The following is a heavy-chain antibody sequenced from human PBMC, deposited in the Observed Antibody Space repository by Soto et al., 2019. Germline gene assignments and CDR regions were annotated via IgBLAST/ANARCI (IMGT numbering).Heavy chain of an antibody. CDR2: ISVLNGYA. CDR3: SKNGTTWFAS. V-gene: IGHV1-18*01. J-gene: IGHJ5*01. CDR1: GYSFHNSG. D-gene: IGHD1-1*01. Sequence: QVQLVQSGPELKKPGASVKVSCKTSGYSFHNSGISWVRQAPGQGLEWMGWISVLNGYAHYGQKFQGRVIMTADTFTSPAYMELRGLRSDDTAMYDCSKNGTTWFASWGQGTPVTVSS.